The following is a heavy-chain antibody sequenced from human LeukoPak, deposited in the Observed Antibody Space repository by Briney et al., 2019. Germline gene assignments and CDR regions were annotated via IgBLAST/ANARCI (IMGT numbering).Heavy chain of an antibody. CDR2: FDPEDGET. D-gene: IGHD1-26*01. Sequence: ASVKVSCKVSGYTLTELSMHWVRQAPGKGLEWMGGFDPEDGETIYAQKFQGRVTMTEDTSTDTAYMELSSLRSEDTAVYYCATGSHLGSYDKMRIFDYWGQGTLVTVSS. V-gene: IGHV1-24*01. J-gene: IGHJ4*02. CDR3: ATGSHLGSYDKMRIFDY. CDR1: GYTLTELS.